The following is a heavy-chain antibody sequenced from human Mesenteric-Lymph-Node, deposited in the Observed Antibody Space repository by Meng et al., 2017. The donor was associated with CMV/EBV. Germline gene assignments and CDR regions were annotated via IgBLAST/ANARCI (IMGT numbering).Heavy chain of an antibody. J-gene: IGHJ4*02. D-gene: IGHD3-16*01. Sequence: VELQQSVSGSVKLSHTPSETYATSGDSISSNNAAWNWIMQSPSRGLEWLGRTYYRSESYNYYAVSVKSRISVNLDTSKNQLSLHLNFVTPEDTAVYYCAYFGDLPPLWWGQGTLVTVSS. CDR2: TYYRSESYN. CDR3: AYFGDLPPLW. CDR1: GDSISSNNAA. V-gene: IGHV6-1*01.